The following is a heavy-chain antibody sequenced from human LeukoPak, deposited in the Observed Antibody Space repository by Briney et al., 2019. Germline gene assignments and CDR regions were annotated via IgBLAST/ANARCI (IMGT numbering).Heavy chain of an antibody. D-gene: IGHD6-13*01. V-gene: IGHV3-30*02. Sequence: GGSLRLSCAASGFTFSSYGMHWVRQAPGKGLEWVAFIRYDGSNKYYADSVKGRFTISRGNSKNTLYLQMNSLRTEDTAVYYCAKGEGWQQPYYYYMDVWGKGTTVTISS. CDR1: GFTFSSYG. J-gene: IGHJ6*03. CDR2: IRYDGSNK. CDR3: AKGEGWQQPYYYYMDV.